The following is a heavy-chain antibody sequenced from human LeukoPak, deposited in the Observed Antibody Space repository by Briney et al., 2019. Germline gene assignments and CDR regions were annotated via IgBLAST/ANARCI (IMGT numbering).Heavy chain of an antibody. CDR3: ARLLAYGSGAEAFDY. CDR2: ISGSGGST. CDR1: GFTFSTYA. V-gene: IGHV3-23*01. D-gene: IGHD3-10*01. Sequence: QHGGSLRLSCAASGFTFSTYAMSWVRQAPGKGLEWVSAISGSGGSTYYADSVKGRFTISRDNAKISLYLQMNSLRAEDTAVYYCARLLAYGSGAEAFDYWGQGALVTVSS. J-gene: IGHJ4*02.